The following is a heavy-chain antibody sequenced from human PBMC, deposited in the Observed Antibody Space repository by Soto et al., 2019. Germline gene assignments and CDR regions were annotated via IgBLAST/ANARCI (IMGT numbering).Heavy chain of an antibody. CDR2: IKPHNGNT. CDR1: WYTSNTYG. CDR3: ARAELRYFDWLPFGDYCGMDV. V-gene: IGHV1-18*01. Sequence: ASVKVSCRASWYTSNTYGISWVRQSPVQGLEWMGLIKPHNGNTCLALQFQGRVTLTTDISRSAAYMELRTLRSDDTAVYYCARAELRYFDWLPFGDYCGMDVWGQGTTVNVSS. J-gene: IGHJ6*02. D-gene: IGHD3-9*01.